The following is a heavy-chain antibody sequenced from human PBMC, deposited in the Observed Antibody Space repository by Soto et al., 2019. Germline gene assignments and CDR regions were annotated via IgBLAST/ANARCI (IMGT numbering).Heavy chain of an antibody. Sequence: QVQLQESGPGLVKPSETLSLTCTVSGGSISSYYWSWIRQPPGKGLEWIGCIYYSGSTNYNPSLKSRVTISVDTSKNQFSLKLSSVTAADTAVYYCARGRAATGYDWFDPWGQGTLVTVSS. V-gene: IGHV4-59*01. CDR3: ARGRAATGYDWFDP. CDR1: GGSISSYY. D-gene: IGHD2-15*01. CDR2: IYYSGST. J-gene: IGHJ5*02.